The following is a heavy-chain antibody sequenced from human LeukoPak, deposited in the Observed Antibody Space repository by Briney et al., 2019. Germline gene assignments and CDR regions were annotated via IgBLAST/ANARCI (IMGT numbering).Heavy chain of an antibody. CDR2: IDTNTGAT. CDR1: GYIFTAYY. V-gene: IGHV1-2*02. CDR3: ASEAFCAGGSCNVQRVAS. Sequence: ASVKVSCKASGYIFTAYYIHWVRQAPGQGLEWMGWIDTNTGATKYAQKFQCRVTITRDTSTGTAYMELSSLISGDTALYYCASEAFCAGGSCNVQRVASWGPGTLVTVSS. J-gene: IGHJ4*02. D-gene: IGHD2-8*02.